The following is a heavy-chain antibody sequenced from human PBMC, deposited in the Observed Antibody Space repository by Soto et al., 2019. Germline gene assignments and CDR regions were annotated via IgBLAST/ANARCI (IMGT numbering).Heavy chain of an antibody. CDR3: AREGLEQPCFDY. D-gene: IGHD6-13*01. CDR2: INPNSGGT. CDR1: GGTFSSYA. J-gene: IGHJ4*02. V-gene: IGHV1-2*04. Sequence: ASVKVSCKASGGTFSSYAISWVRQAPGQGLEWMGWINPNSGGTNYAQKFQGWVTMTRDTSISTAYVELSRLRSDDTAVYYCAREGLEQPCFDYWGQGTLVTVSS.